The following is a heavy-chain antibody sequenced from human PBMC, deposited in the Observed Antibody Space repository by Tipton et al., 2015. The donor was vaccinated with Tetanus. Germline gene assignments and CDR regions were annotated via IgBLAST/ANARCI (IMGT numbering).Heavy chain of an antibody. CDR1: GFTFTDYW. V-gene: IGHV3-7*01. CDR2: IKQDGSEK. D-gene: IGHD3-10*01. Sequence: SLRLSCAASGFTFTDYWMSWVRQAPGKGLEWVANIKQDGSEKYCVDSVKGRFTISRDNAKNSLYLQMNSLRAEDTALYYCVAGVGYFGGWGQGTLVTVSS. J-gene: IGHJ4*02. CDR3: VAGVGYFGG.